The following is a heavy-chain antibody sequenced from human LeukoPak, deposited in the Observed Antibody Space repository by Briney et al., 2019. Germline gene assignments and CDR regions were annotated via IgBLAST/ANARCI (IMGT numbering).Heavy chain of an antibody. V-gene: IGHV3-74*01. CDR3: ARGRIGGWTDY. D-gene: IGHD6-19*01. CDR2: IKTDGRST. J-gene: IGHJ4*02. Sequence: PGGSLRLSCAASGFTFSDYWMHWVPQAPGKGLVWVSRIKTDGRSTNYADSVKGRFTISRDNAKNTLYLQMNSLRAEDTAVYYCARGRIGGWTDYWGQGTLVTVSS. CDR1: GFTFSDYW.